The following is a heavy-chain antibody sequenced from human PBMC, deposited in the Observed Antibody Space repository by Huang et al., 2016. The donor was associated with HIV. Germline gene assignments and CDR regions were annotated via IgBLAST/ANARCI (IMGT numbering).Heavy chain of an antibody. CDR3: ATKTAGMDI. Sequence: VESGGRSVQPGGSIKLSCVGSTFTFGAYWMSWVRQAPGKGLEWVANIKQDEREKYYVDSVKGRFNISRDNARKVLFLEMDDLRVEDTSIYFCATKTAGMDIWGQGTTVTVSS. CDR2: IKQDEREK. CDR1: TFTFGAYW. V-gene: IGHV3-7*01. J-gene: IGHJ6*02. D-gene: IGHD1-7*01.